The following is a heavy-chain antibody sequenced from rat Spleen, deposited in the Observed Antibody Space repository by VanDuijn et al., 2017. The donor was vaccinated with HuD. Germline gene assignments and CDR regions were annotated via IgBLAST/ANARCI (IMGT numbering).Heavy chain of an antibody. V-gene: IGHV5-31*01. CDR1: GFTFNNYW. J-gene: IGHJ2*01. CDR2: ITHIGGTS. Sequence: EVHLVESGGGLVQPGGSLKLSCVASGFTFNNYWMTWIRQAPGKGLEWVATITHIGGTSFYPDSVKGRFTVSREDGGSTLYLQMDSLRSEDTATYYCTTQRTTGNWGQGVMVTVSS. D-gene: IGHD5-1*01. CDR3: TTQRTTGN.